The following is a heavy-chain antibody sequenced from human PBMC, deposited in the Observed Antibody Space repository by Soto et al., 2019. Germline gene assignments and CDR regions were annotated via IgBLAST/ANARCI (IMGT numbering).Heavy chain of an antibody. CDR1: GFTFSGSA. Sequence: EVQLVESGGGLVQPGGSLKLSCAASGFTFSGSAMHWVRQASGKGLEWVGRIRSKANSYATAYAASVKGRFTISRDDSKNTAYLQMNSLKTEDTAVYYCTRRCDGYPGCWGQGTLVTVSS. CDR3: TRRCDGYPGC. J-gene: IGHJ4*02. CDR2: IRSKANSYAT. D-gene: IGHD2-21*01. V-gene: IGHV3-73*01.